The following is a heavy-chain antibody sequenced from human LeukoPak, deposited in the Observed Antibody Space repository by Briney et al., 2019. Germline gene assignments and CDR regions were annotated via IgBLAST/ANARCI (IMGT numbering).Heavy chain of an antibody. CDR2: IYHSGTT. V-gene: IGHV4-61*01. CDR3: ARGTPLYSSDWYVNWFDP. Sequence: SETLSLTCTVSGGSGISGSYYWSWIRQPPGKGLEWIGYIYHSGTTKYNPSLKSRVIISIDTSKNQFSLKVRSVTAADTAVYFCARGTPLYSSDWYVNWFDPWGQGTLVTVSS. J-gene: IGHJ5*02. CDR1: GGSGISGSYY. D-gene: IGHD6-19*01.